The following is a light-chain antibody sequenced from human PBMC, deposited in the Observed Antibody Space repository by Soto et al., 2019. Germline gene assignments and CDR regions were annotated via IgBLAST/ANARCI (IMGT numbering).Light chain of an antibody. Sequence: EIVLTQSPATLSLSPGERATLSCRASQSVSSYLAWYQQKPGQAPRLLIYDASNRATGIPARFSGSGSGTDFTLTISSLEPDDFATYYCQQYENYWTFGQGTKVEIK. CDR3: QQYENYWT. V-gene: IGKV3-11*01. J-gene: IGKJ1*01. CDR2: DAS. CDR1: QSVSSY.